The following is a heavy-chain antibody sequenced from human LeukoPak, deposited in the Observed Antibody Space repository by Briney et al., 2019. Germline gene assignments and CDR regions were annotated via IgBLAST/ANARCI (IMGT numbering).Heavy chain of an antibody. CDR1: GFTFSHFC. V-gene: IGHV3-33*03. Sequence: PGTSLRLSCEVSGFTFSHFCMHWVRQAPGKGLEWVAVICSDATNEYYADSVKGRFTISRDNFKNTVSLQMNSLRAEDTAVYYCAKDAQRGIAYSNSLEHWGQGSLVTVSS. CDR3: AKDAQRGIAYSNSLEH. J-gene: IGHJ4*02. CDR2: ICSDATNE. D-gene: IGHD4-11*01.